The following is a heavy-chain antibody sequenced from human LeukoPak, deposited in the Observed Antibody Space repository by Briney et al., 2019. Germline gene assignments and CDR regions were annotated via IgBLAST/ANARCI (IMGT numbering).Heavy chain of an antibody. CDR3: ARELGDYVWGSYRSAPHY. D-gene: IGHD3-16*02. CDR1: GFTVSSNY. J-gene: IGHJ4*02. V-gene: IGHV3-66*01. Sequence: GGSLRLSCAASGFTVSSNYMSWVRQAPVKVLEWVSVIYSGGSTYYADSVKGRFTISRDNSKNTLYLQMNSLRAEDTAVYYCARELGDYVWGSYRSAPHYWGQGTLVTVSS. CDR2: IYSGGST.